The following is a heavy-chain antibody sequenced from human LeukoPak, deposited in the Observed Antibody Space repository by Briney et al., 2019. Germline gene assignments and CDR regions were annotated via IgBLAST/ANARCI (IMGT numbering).Heavy chain of an antibody. V-gene: IGHV3-21*01. J-gene: IGHJ4*02. CDR3: ASTAMVTNYFDY. CDR2: ISSSSSYI. Sequence: PGGSLRLSCAASGFTFSSYSMNWVRQAPGKGLEWVSSISSSSSYIYYADSVKGRFTISRDNAKNSLYLQMNSLRAEDTAVYYCASTAMVTNYFDYWGQGTLVTVSS. CDR1: GFTFSSYS. D-gene: IGHD5-18*01.